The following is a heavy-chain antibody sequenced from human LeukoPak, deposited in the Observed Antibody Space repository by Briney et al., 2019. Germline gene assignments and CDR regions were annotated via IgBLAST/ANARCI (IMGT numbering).Heavy chain of an antibody. CDR3: ARHEKVVSMVRGVIMGSDFDQ. CDR1: GGSFSGYY. J-gene: IGHJ4*02. CDR2: IYYSGST. D-gene: IGHD3-10*01. V-gene: IGHV4-39*01. Sequence: PSETLSLTCAVYGGSFSGYYWGWIRQPPGKGLEWIGSIYYSGSTYYNPSLKSRVTISVDTSKNQFSLKLSSVTAADTAVYYCARHEKVVSMVRGVIMGSDFDQWGQGTQVTVSS.